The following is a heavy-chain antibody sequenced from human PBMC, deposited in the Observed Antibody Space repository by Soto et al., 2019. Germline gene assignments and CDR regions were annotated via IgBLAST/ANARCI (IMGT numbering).Heavy chain of an antibody. CDR1: GDSVSSNSAA. J-gene: IGHJ6*02. V-gene: IGHV6-1*01. Sequence: PSQTLSLTCALSGDSVSSNSAAWNWVRQSPSRGLEWLGRTYYRSKWYDDYAVSVKSRITISPDTSKTQCSLHLKSVTPEDTAVYYCARGAGRGYCSGNTCYSPYNYYGMDVWGQGTTVTVSS. D-gene: IGHD2-15*01. CDR2: TYYRSKWYD. CDR3: ARGAGRGYCSGNTCYSPYNYYGMDV.